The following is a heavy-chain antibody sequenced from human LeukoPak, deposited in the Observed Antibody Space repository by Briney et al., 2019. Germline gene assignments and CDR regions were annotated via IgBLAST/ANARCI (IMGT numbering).Heavy chain of an antibody. D-gene: IGHD6-13*01. V-gene: IGHV4-34*01. CDR1: GGSFSGYY. CDR3: ASATSIAAAGSFQH. Sequence: SETLSLTCAVYGGSFSGYYWSWIRQPPGKGLEWIGEINHSGSTNYNPSLKSRVTISVDTSKNQFSLKLSSVTAADTAVYYCASATSIAAAGSFQHWGQGTLVTVSP. CDR2: INHSGST. J-gene: IGHJ1*01.